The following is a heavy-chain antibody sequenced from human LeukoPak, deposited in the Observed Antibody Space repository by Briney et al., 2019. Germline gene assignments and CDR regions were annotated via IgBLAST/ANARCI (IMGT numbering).Heavy chain of an antibody. J-gene: IGHJ6*03. V-gene: IGHV1-3*01. Sequence: GASVKVSCKASGYTFTSYAMHWVRQAPGQRLEWMGWINACYGNTKYSQKFQGRVTITTDESTSTAYMELSCLRSEDTAVYYCAREGVVPAAPIYYYYMDVWGKGTTVTVSS. CDR1: GYTFTSYA. CDR3: AREGVVPAAPIYYYYMDV. CDR2: INACYGNT. D-gene: IGHD2-2*01.